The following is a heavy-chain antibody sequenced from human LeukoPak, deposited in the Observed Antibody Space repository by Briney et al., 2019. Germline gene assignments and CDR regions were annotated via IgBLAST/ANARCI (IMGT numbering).Heavy chain of an antibody. CDR1: GFTFSSYA. J-gene: IGHJ3*02. CDR2: ISGSGGST. D-gene: IGHD5-18*01. CDR3: AKGGGYSYGYPDAFDI. V-gene: IGHV3-23*01. Sequence: PGGSLRLSCAASGFTFSSYAMSWVRQAPGKGLEWVSAISGSGGSTYYADSVKGRFTISRDNSKNTLYLQMNSLRAGDTAVYYCAKGGGYSYGYPDAFDIWGQGTMVTVSS.